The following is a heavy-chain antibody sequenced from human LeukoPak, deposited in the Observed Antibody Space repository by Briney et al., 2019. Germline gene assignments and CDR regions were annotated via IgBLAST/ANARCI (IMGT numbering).Heavy chain of an antibody. CDR1: GYSISSGYY. J-gene: IGHJ5*02. CDR3: ARLTSYYDFWSGEFDP. Sequence: SETLSLTCAVPGYSISSGYYWGWIRQPPGKGLEWIGSIYHSGSTYYNPSLKSRVTISVDTSKNQFSLKLSSVTAADTAVYYCARLTSYYDFWSGEFDPWGQGTLVTVSS. D-gene: IGHD3-3*01. CDR2: IYHSGST. V-gene: IGHV4-38-2*01.